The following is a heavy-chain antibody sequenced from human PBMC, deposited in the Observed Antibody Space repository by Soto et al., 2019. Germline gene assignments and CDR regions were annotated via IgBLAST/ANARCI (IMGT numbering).Heavy chain of an antibody. CDR3: ASSYCSGGSCYDYYYGMDV. Sequence: ASVKVSCKASGYTFTIYAMHWVRQAPGQRLEWMGWINAGNGNTKYSQKFQGRVTITRDTSASTAYMELSSLRSEDTAVYYCASSYCSGGSCYDYYYGMDVWGQGTTVTVSS. D-gene: IGHD2-15*01. CDR2: INAGNGNT. V-gene: IGHV1-3*01. CDR1: GYTFTIYA. J-gene: IGHJ6*02.